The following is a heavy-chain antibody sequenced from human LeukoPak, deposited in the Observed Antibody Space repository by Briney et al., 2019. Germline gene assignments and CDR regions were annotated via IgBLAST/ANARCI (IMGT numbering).Heavy chain of an antibody. J-gene: IGHJ4*02. D-gene: IGHD1-26*01. CDR1: GFTFSRYA. CDR3: AKRSLGASYYFDY. V-gene: IGHV3-23*01. Sequence: GGSLRLSCAASGFTFSRYAMSWVRQAPGKGLEWVSALSGSGGSTYYADSVKGRFTISRDNSKNTLYLQMNSLRAEDTAVYYCAKRSLGASYYFDYWGQGTLVTVSS. CDR2: LSGSGGST.